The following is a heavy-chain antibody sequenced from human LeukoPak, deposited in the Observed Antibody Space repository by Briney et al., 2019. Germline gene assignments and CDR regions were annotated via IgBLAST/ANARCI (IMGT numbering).Heavy chain of an antibody. CDR2: IYYSGYT. Sequence: PSETLSLTCTVSGGSISSYYWSWIRQPPGKGLEWIGCIYYSGYTNYKSSLKSRVTISVDTSKNQFSLKLSSVTAADTAVYYCARDSGYYYDSSGYYSFDYWGQGTLVTVSS. CDR1: GGSISSYY. CDR3: ARDSGYYYDSSGYYSFDY. D-gene: IGHD3-22*01. V-gene: IGHV4-59*12. J-gene: IGHJ4*02.